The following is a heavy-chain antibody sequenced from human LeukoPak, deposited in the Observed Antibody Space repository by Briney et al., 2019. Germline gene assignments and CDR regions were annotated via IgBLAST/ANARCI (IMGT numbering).Heavy chain of an antibody. CDR2: IYYSGST. CDR1: GGSISSYY. D-gene: IGHD6-13*01. Sequence: SETLSLTCTVSGGSISSYYWSWIRQPPGKGLEWIGYIYYSGSTNYNPSLKSRVTISVDTSKNQFSLKLSSVTAADTAVYYCARILALYSSIDAFDIWGQGTMVTVSS. J-gene: IGHJ3*02. CDR3: ARILALYSSIDAFDI. V-gene: IGHV4-59*12.